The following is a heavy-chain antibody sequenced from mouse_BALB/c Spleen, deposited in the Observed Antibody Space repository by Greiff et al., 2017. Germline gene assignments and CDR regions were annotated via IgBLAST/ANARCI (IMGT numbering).Heavy chain of an antibody. CDR1: GYTFTSYW. CDR3: TRYGYYYYFDY. D-gene: IGHD2-3*01. CDR2: IYPSDSYT. Sequence: QVQLQQPGAELVRPGASVKLSCKASGYTFTSYWINWVKQRPGQGLEWIGNIYPSDSYTNYNQKFKDKATLTVDKSSSTAYMQLSSPTSEDSAVYYCTRYGYYYYFDYWGQGTTLTVSS. J-gene: IGHJ2*01. V-gene: IGHV1-69*02.